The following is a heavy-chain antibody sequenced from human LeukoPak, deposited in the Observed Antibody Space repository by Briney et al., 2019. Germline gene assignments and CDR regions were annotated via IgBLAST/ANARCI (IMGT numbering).Heavy chain of an antibody. CDR2: MNPNSGNT. V-gene: IGHV1-8*02. CDR1: GGTFNSYA. CDR3: ARPGSSSFDY. D-gene: IGHD6-6*01. Sequence: ASVKVSCKASGGTFNSYAINWVRQATGQGLEWMGWMNPNSGNTGYAQKFQGRVTMTRDTSISTAYMELSSLTSDDTAVYYCARPGSSSFDYWGQGTLVTVSS. J-gene: IGHJ4*02.